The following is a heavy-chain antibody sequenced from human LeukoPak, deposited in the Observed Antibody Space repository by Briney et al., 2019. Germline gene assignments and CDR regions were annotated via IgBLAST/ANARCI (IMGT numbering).Heavy chain of an antibody. CDR3: ANEIRPNDY. CDR2: ISISGGTT. CDR1: GFTFNIHA. V-gene: IGHV3-23*01. D-gene: IGHD4-17*01. J-gene: IGHJ4*02. Sequence: PGGSLRLSCAASGFTFNIHAMNWVRQAPGKGLEWVSSISISGGTTYYADSVKGRFTISRENSKSTLYLQMNNLRADDTAVYYCANEIRPNDYWGQGTLVTVSS.